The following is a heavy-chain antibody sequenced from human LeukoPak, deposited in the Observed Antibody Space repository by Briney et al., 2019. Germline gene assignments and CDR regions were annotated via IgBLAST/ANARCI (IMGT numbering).Heavy chain of an antibody. CDR1: GFTFSSYG. D-gene: IGHD3-10*01. CDR2: ISGSGGST. Sequence: PGGSLRLSCAASGFTFSSYGMSWVRQAPGKGLEWVSAISGSGGSTYYADSVKGRFTISRDNSKDTLHLQMNSLRLEDTAVYYCAKVGWFAELRWGDYYHYMDVWGKGTTVTVSS. V-gene: IGHV3-23*01. J-gene: IGHJ6*03. CDR3: AKVGWFAELRWGDYYHYMDV.